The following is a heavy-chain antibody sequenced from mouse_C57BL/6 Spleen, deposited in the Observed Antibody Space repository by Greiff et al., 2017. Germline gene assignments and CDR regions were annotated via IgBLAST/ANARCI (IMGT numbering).Heavy chain of an antibody. D-gene: IGHD1-1*01. CDR2: IRNKANGYTT. CDR3: ARYYYYGSRHFDY. J-gene: IGHJ2*01. V-gene: IGHV7-3*01. Sequence: EVQRVESGGGLVQPGGSLSLSCAASGFTFTDYYMSWVRQPPGKALEWLGFIRNKANGYTTEHTASVKGRLTISRDNSQVILYLQMNDMRAEDSATNYYARYYYYGSRHFDYWGQGTTLTVSS. CDR1: GFTFTDYY.